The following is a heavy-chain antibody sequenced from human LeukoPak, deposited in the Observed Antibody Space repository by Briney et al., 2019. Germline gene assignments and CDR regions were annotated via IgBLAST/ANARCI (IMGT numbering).Heavy chain of an antibody. D-gene: IGHD4-17*01. CDR1: GGTFSSYA. CDR2: INPNSGGT. V-gene: IGHV1-2*06. CDR3: ARRAVTTDY. J-gene: IGHJ4*02. Sequence: ASVKVSCKASGGTFSSYAISWVRQAPGQGLEWMGRINPNSGGTNYAQKFQGRVTMTRDTSISTAYMELNRLRSDDTAVYYCARRAVTTDYWGQGTLVTVSS.